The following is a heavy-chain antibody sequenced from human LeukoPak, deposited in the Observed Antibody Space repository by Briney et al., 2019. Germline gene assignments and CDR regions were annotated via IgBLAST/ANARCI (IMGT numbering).Heavy chain of an antibody. J-gene: IGHJ4*02. CDR3: ARGREFHRRSFDS. Sequence: RGESLKISCKASGYSFTNYWIGWVRQMPGKGLEWMGNIYPGDSDTRYSPSFQGQVTISADKSISTAYLQWSSLKASDSAMYYCARGREFHRRSFDSWGQGTLLTVSS. CDR2: IYPGDSDT. V-gene: IGHV5-51*01. D-gene: IGHD3-10*01. CDR1: GYSFTNYW.